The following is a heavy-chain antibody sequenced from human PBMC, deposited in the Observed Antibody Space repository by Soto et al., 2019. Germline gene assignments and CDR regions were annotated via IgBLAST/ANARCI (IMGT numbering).Heavy chain of an antibody. V-gene: IGHV3-66*01. J-gene: IGHJ5*02. Sequence: EVQLVESGGGLVQPGGSLRLSCAASGFTVSSNYMSWVRQAPGKGLEWVSVIYSGGSTYYADSVKGRFTISRDNSKNTLYLQMISLRAEDRAVYYCARRGDSSGYSGWFDPWGQGTLVTVSS. CDR3: ARRGDSSGYSGWFDP. CDR1: GFTVSSNY. CDR2: IYSGGST. D-gene: IGHD3-22*01.